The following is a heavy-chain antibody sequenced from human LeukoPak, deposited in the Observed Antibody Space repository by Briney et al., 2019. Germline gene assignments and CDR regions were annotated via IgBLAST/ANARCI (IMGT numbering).Heavy chain of an antibody. CDR1: GGSISGYY. J-gene: IGHJ4*02. V-gene: IGHV4-4*07. Sequence: SETLSLTCTVPGGSISGYYWSWIRQPAGKGLEWIGRIYTSGSTHYDPSIKSRVTMSVDTSKNQFSLKLSSVTAADTAVYYCARGLPQKDWGQGTLVTVSS. CDR2: IYTSGST. CDR3: ARGLPQKD.